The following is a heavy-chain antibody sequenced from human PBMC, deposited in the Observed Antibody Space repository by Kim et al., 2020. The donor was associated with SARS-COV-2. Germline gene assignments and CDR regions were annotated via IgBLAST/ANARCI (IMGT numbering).Heavy chain of an antibody. Sequence: GGSLRLSCSASGFTFSSCAMHWVRQAPGKGLEYVSAIRNDGGGTYYADLVKGRFTISRDNSKNTLYLQMSSLRAEDTAVYYCVKEPSYSSGWYYFDYWGQGTPVTVSS. CDR3: VKEPSYSSGWYYFDY. V-gene: IGHV3-64D*09. CDR1: GFTFSSCA. D-gene: IGHD6-19*01. J-gene: IGHJ4*02. CDR2: IRNDGGGT.